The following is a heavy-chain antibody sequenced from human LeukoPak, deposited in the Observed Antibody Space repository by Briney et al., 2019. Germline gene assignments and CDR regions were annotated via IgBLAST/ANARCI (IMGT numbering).Heavy chain of an antibody. V-gene: IGHV1-69*13. CDR1: GYTFTSYG. Sequence: SVKVSCKASGYTFTSYGISWVRQAPGQGLEWMGGIIPIFGTANYAQKFQGRVTITADESTSTAYMELSSLRSEDTAVYYCARANTSDSSGYYYGALDYWGQGTLVTVSS. D-gene: IGHD3-22*01. CDR2: IIPIFGTA. CDR3: ARANTSDSSGYYYGALDY. J-gene: IGHJ4*02.